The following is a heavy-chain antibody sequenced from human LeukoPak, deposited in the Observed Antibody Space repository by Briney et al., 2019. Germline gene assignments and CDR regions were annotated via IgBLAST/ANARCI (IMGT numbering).Heavy chain of an antibody. CDR1: GFTFSSYA. Sequence: GGSLRLSCAASGFTFSSYAMHWVRQAPGKGLEWVAVISYDGSNKYYADSVKGRFTISRDNSKNTLYLQMNSLRAEDTAVYYCARAMPYYDILTGYYTSPDLFDYWGQGTLVTVSS. CDR3: ARAMPYYDILTGYYTSPDLFDY. J-gene: IGHJ4*02. D-gene: IGHD3-9*01. CDR2: ISYDGSNK. V-gene: IGHV3-30-3*01.